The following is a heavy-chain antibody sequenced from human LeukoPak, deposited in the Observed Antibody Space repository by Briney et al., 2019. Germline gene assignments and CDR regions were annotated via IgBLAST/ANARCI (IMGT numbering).Heavy chain of an antibody. Sequence: PGGSLRLSCPASGSTFSSYAMSWVRQPPGKGLEWVSAISGSGGSTYYADSVKGRFTISRDNSKNTLYLQMNSLRAEDTAVYYCAKDYGDYDGDAFDIWGQGTMVTVSS. D-gene: IGHD4-17*01. CDR1: GSTFSSYA. V-gene: IGHV3-23*01. CDR3: AKDYGDYDGDAFDI. CDR2: ISGSGGST. J-gene: IGHJ3*02.